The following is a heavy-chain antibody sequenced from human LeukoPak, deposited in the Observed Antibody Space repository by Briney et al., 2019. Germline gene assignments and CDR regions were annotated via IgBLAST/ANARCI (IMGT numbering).Heavy chain of an antibody. CDR3: ARDPTIYDSSGYPYNWFDP. D-gene: IGHD3-22*01. J-gene: IGHJ5*02. CDR2: IYYSGST. CDR1: GGSISSSSYY. Sequence: SETLSLTCTVSGGSISSSSYYWGWIRQPPGKGLEWIGSIYYSGSTYYNPSLKSRVTISADTSKNQFSLKLSSVTAADTAVYYCARDPTIYDSSGYPYNWFDPWGQGTLVTVSS. V-gene: IGHV4-39*07.